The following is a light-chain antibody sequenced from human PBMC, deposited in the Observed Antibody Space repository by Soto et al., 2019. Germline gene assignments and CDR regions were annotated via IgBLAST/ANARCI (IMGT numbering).Light chain of an antibody. CDR1: QSISSW. V-gene: IGKV1-5*03. CDR3: QQYVRAFRS. J-gene: IGKJ5*01. CDR2: KAS. Sequence: DIQMTQSPSTLSASVGDRVTITCRASQSISSWLAWYQQKPGTAPKLLIYKASSLQSGVPSRFSGSGSGTEFNLTISSLQPDDFATYYCQQYVRAFRSFGQGTRLEIK.